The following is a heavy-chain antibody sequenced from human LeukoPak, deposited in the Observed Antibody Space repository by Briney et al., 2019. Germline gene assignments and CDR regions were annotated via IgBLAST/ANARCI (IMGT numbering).Heavy chain of an antibody. CDR3: GRHLHSTVTTDGYFDY. J-gene: IGHJ4*02. Sequence: GESLKISCKGSGYRFICYLIGWGPQMPGKGVEWMGTIYPGDYDTRYSPSFQGQGTTSATKTISIAFLQWTIMRASNTAMYYCGRHLHSTVTTDGYFDYWGQGTLVTVSS. CDR1: GYRFICYL. D-gene: IGHD4-17*01. V-gene: IGHV5-51*01. CDR2: IYPGDYDT.